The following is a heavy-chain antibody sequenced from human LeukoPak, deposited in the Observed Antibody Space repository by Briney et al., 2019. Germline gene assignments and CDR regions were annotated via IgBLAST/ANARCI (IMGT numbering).Heavy chain of an antibody. Sequence: GGSLRLSCAASGFTFSSYAMNWVRQAPGKGLEWVSSISRGSDHIFYADSMKGRFTISRDNAKNSLYLQMNSLRAEDTAVYYCSTLTSRGLSDSWGQGTLVTVSS. CDR2: ISRGSDHI. CDR3: STLTSRGLSDS. J-gene: IGHJ4*02. V-gene: IGHV3-21*04. CDR1: GFTFSSYA. D-gene: IGHD4-11*01.